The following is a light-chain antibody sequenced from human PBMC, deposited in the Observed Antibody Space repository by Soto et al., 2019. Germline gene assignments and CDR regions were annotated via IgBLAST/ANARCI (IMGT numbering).Light chain of an antibody. CDR1: QSVFDY. CDR3: QQYDSSQWT. CDR2: GAS. Sequence: EIVLTQSPGTLSLSPGERATLSCRASQSVFDYLAWYQQKPGQAPRLLIYGASRRATGIPDRLSGSGSGTDFNLTISRLEPEDFAVYYCQQYDSSQWTFGQGTKVEIK. V-gene: IGKV3-20*01. J-gene: IGKJ1*01.